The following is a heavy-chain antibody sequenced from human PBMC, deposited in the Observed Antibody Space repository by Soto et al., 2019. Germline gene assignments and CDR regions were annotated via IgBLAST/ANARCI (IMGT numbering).Heavy chain of an antibody. CDR3: ARDHSFGGVIVIPYSYFDY. D-gene: IGHD3-16*02. Sequence: PGGSLRLSCAASGFTFSSYGMHWVRQAPGKGLEWVAVIWYDGSNKYYADSVKGRFTISRDNSKNTLYLQMNSLRAEDTAVYYCARDHSFGGVIVIPYSYFDYWGQGTLVTVSS. CDR2: IWYDGSNK. CDR1: GFTFSSYG. V-gene: IGHV3-33*01. J-gene: IGHJ4*02.